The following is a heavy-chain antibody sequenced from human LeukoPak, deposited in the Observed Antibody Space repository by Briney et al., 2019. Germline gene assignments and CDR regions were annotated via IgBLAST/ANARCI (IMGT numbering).Heavy chain of an antibody. Sequence: GGSLRLSCAASGFTFSSYGMHWVRQAPGKGLEWVAVIWYDGSNKYYADSVKGRFTISRDNSKNTLYLQMNGLRAEDTAVYYCARDYYYDSSGYSYYFDYWGQGTLVTVSS. CDR3: ARDYYYDSSGYSYYFDY. D-gene: IGHD3-22*01. CDR1: GFTFSSYG. CDR2: IWYDGSNK. J-gene: IGHJ4*02. V-gene: IGHV3-33*01.